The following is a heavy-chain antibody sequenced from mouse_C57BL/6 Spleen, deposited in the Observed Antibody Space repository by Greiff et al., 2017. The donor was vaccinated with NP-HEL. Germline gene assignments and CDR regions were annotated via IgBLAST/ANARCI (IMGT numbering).Heavy chain of an antibody. V-gene: IGHV5-17*01. D-gene: IGHD1-1*01. J-gene: IGHJ2*01. CDR2: ISSGSSTI. CDR1: GFTFSDYG. Sequence: EVQVVESGGGLVKPGGSLKLSCAASGFTFSDYGMHWVRQAPEKGLEWVAYISSGSSTIYYADTVKGRFTISRDNAKNTLFLQMTSLRSEDTAMYYCASVYYGSSYDGIFDYWGQGTTLTVSS. CDR3: ASVYYGSSYDGIFDY.